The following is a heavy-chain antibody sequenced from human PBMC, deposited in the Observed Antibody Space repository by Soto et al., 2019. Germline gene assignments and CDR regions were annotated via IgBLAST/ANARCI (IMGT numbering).Heavy chain of an antibody. D-gene: IGHD3-3*01. Sequence: GGSLRLSCAASGFTFSDYYMSWIRQAPGKGLEWVSYISSSSSYTNYADSVKGRFTISRDNAKNSLYLQMNSLRAEDTAVYYCATLWSGYSKKQMVDYWGQGTQVTVSS. V-gene: IGHV3-11*06. CDR3: ATLWSGYSKKQMVDY. CDR2: ISSSSSYT. J-gene: IGHJ4*02. CDR1: GFTFSDYY.